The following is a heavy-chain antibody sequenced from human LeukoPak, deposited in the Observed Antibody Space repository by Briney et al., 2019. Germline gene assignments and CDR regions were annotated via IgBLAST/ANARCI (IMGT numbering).Heavy chain of an antibody. CDR1: GFTFSSSW. J-gene: IGHJ4*02. V-gene: IGHV3-7*01. CDR2: INPDGSQK. CDR3: AAWTDRGYNF. Sequence: GESLRLSCAASGFTFSSSWMNWVRQAPGKGLEWVANINPDGSQKRFVDSVMGRFTMSRYNAKNSLYLQMNSLRVEDTAVFYCAAWTDRGYNFWGQGTLVTVSS. D-gene: IGHD5-24*01.